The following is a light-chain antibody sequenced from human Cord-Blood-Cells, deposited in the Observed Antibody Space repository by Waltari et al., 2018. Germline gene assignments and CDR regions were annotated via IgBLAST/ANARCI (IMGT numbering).Light chain of an antibody. CDR3: CSYAGSSTWV. J-gene: IGLJ3*02. CDR1: RSDVGLYNL. V-gene: IGLV2-23*01. CDR2: EGS. Sequence: QSSLTQPASVSGSPGQSITISCTGPRSDVGLYNLVSWYHQHQGKAPKLMINEGSKRASGVSNRFSGSRSGNTASLTISGLQAEDEADYYCCSYAGSSTWVFGGGTKLTVL.